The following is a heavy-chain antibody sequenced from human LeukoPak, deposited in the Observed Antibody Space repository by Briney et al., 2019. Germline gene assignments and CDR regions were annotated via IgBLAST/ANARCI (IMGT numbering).Heavy chain of an antibody. J-gene: IGHJ4*02. D-gene: IGHD3-9*01. V-gene: IGHV3-21*01. CDR2: ISSSSSYI. CDR1: GFTFSSYS. CDR3: ARGKTTGYYSPPGY. Sequence: PGGSLRLSCAASGFTFSSYSMNWVRQAPGKGLEWVSSISSSSSYIYYADSVKGRFTISRDNAENSLYLQMNSLRAEDTAVYYCARGKTTGYYSPPGYWGQGTLVTVSS.